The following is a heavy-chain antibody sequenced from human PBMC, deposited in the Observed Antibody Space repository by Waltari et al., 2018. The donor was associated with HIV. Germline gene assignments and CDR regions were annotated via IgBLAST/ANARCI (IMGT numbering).Heavy chain of an antibody. Sequence: QVQLVQSGAEVKKPGASVKVSCKASGYTFNSYGISWVRQAPGQGLEWMGWISAYNGDTNYAQKLQGIVTMTPDTSTSTAYMELSRLRSDDTAVYYCARDRGTMIVVISPGVQNDAFDIWGQGTMVTVSS. D-gene: IGHD3-22*01. CDR1: GYTFNSYG. CDR3: ARDRGTMIVVISPGVQNDAFDI. J-gene: IGHJ3*02. V-gene: IGHV1-18*01. CDR2: ISAYNGDT.